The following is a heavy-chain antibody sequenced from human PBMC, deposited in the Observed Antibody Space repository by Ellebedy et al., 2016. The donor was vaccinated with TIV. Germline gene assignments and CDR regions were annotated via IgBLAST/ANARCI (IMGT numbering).Heavy chain of an antibody. CDR1: GFTISSYA. CDR3: AVGRPNYGDFPS. CDR2: FYAGGTT. J-gene: IGHJ5*02. V-gene: IGHV3-53*01. Sequence: GESLKISXVVSGFTISSYAIHWVRQAPGRGLEWVSVFYAGGTTDYVASVKGRFSISRDTSKNTLFLQMNSLRADDTAIYYCAVGRPNYGDFPSWGQGTLVTVSS. D-gene: IGHD4-17*01.